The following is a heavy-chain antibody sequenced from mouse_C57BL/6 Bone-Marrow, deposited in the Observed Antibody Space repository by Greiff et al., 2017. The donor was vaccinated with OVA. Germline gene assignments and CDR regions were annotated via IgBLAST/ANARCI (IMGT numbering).Heavy chain of an antibody. CDR3: ARPHYYGSSYGFAY. Sequence: EVKLVESGGDLVKPGGSLKLSCAASGFTFSSYGMSWVRQTPDKRLEWVATISSGGSYTYYPDSVKGRFTISRDNAKNTLYLQMSSLKSEDTAMYYCARPHYYGSSYGFAYWGQGTLVTVSA. V-gene: IGHV5-6*01. J-gene: IGHJ3*01. CDR1: GFTFSSYG. CDR2: ISSGGSYT. D-gene: IGHD1-1*01.